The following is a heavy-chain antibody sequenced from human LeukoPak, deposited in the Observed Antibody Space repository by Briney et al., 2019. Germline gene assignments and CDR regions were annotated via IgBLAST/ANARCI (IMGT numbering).Heavy chain of an antibody. CDR2: ISGSGGST. D-gene: IGHD3-9*01. CDR1: GFTFSSYA. J-gene: IGHJ6*02. CDR3: AKDLELLVSNYYYGMDV. V-gene: IGHV3-23*01. Sequence: PGGSLRLSCAASGFTFSSYAMSWVRQAPGKGLEWVSAISGSGGSTYYADSVKGRFTISRDNSKNTLYLQMNSLRAEDTAVYYCAKDLELLVSNYYYGMDVWGQGTTVTVSS.